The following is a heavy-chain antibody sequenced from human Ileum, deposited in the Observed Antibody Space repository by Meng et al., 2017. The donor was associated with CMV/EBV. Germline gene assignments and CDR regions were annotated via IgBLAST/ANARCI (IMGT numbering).Heavy chain of an antibody. Sequence: SETLSLTCTVSGGSISNKNYYWAWIRQSPGKGLEWIGSVYYSGSTHYSPSLKSRVAVSVDTSTNQFSLKLSSVTAADTAVYYCASAFQYDFWSGYYSSLAHPRGQYYFDYWGQGTLVTVSS. D-gene: IGHD3-3*01. J-gene: IGHJ4*02. CDR1: GGSISNKNYY. CDR2: VYYSGST. CDR3: ASAFQYDFWSGYYSSLAHPRGQYYFDY. V-gene: IGHV4-39*07.